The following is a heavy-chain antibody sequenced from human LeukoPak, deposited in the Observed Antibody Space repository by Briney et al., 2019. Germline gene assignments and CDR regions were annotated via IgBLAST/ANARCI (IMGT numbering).Heavy chain of an antibody. D-gene: IGHD1-26*01. Sequence: GGSLRLSCAASGFTFDDYAMHWVRQAPGKGLEWVSGISWNSGSIGYADSVQGRFTISRDNAKNSLYLQVNSLRAEDTAVYYCARDKARQYSGTYTGAFDIWGQGTMVTVSS. J-gene: IGHJ3*02. V-gene: IGHV3-9*01. CDR2: ISWNSGSI. CDR1: GFTFDDYA. CDR3: ARDKARQYSGTYTGAFDI.